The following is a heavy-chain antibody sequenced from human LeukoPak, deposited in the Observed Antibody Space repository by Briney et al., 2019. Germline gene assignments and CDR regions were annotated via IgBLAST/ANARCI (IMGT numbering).Heavy chain of an antibody. CDR2: INHSGST. CDR3: ARKGYCSSPSCYTGGSIDY. CDR1: GGSFSGYY. Sequence: SETLSLTCAVYGGSFSGYYWSWIRQPPGKGLEWIGEINHSGSTNYNPSLKSRVTISVDTSKNQFSLKLSSVTAADTAVYYCARKGYCSSPSCYTGGSIDYWGQGTLVTVSS. D-gene: IGHD2-2*02. J-gene: IGHJ4*02. V-gene: IGHV4-34*01.